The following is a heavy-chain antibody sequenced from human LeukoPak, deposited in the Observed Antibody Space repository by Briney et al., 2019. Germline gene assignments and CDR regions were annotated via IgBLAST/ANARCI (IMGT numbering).Heavy chain of an antibody. CDR3: ASYDYGDYVGNAFDI. CDR1: GFTFSSYA. D-gene: IGHD4-17*01. CDR2: ISYDGSNK. V-gene: IGHV3-30-3*01. Sequence: GGSLRLSCAASGFTFSSYAMHWVRQAPGKGLEWVAVISYDGSNKSYADSVKGRFTISRDNSKNTLYLQMNSLRAEDTAVYYCASYDYGDYVGNAFDIWGQGTMVTVSS. J-gene: IGHJ3*02.